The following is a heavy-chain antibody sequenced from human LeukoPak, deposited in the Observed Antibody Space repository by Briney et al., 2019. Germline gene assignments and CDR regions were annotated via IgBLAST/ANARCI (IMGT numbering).Heavy chain of an antibody. CDR1: GFTFSSYA. V-gene: IGHV3-23*01. Sequence: GGSLRLSCAASGFTFSSYAMSWVRQAPGKGLEWVSAISGSGGSTYYADSVKGRFTISRDNSKNTLYLQMNSLRAEDTAVYYCAKGSVVVVITTLCFDYWGQGTLVTVSS. CDR2: ISGSGGST. D-gene: IGHD3-22*01. J-gene: IGHJ4*02. CDR3: AKGSVVVVITTLCFDY.